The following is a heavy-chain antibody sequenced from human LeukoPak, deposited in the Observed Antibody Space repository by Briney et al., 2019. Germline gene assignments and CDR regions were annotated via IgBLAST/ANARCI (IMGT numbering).Heavy chain of an antibody. CDR1: GFTFSSYA. CDR2: ISGSGGST. Sequence: GGSLRLSCAASGFTFSSYAMSWVRQAPGKGLEWVSAISGSGGSTYYADSVKGRFTIFRDNSKNALYLQMNSLRAEDTAVYYCAKSAPLPQQWLPRHWGQGTLVTVSS. D-gene: IGHD6-19*01. J-gene: IGHJ4*02. V-gene: IGHV3-23*01. CDR3: AKSAPLPQQWLPRH.